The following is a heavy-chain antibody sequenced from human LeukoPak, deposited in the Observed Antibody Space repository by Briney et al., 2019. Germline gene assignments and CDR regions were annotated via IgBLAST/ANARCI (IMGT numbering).Heavy chain of an antibody. D-gene: IGHD2-2*01. V-gene: IGHV3-72*01. Sequence: GGSLRLSCAASGFTFSDHYMDWVRQAPGKGLEWVGRTGNKANSYTTEYAASVKGRFTISRDDSKNSLYLQMNSLKAEDTAVYYCARLSRCSSTTCRNAFDIWGQGTMVTVSS. CDR2: TGNKANSYTT. J-gene: IGHJ3*02. CDR1: GFTFSDHY. CDR3: ARLSRCSSTTCRNAFDI.